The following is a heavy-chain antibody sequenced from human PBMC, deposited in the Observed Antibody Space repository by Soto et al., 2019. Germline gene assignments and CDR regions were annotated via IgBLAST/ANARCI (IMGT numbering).Heavy chain of an antibody. Sequence: EVQLVESGGGLVQPGGSLRLSCATSGFTFSSYSMNWVRKAPGKGLEWISSISSDSTAIYYADSVKGRFAISRDNAKNSLYLQMNSLRAEDTAMYYCARDSLIRYCSGGSCYIRWGQGTLVTVSS. CDR3: ARDSLIRYCSGGSCYIR. CDR2: ISSDSTAI. V-gene: IGHV3-48*01. J-gene: IGHJ4*02. CDR1: GFTFSSYS. D-gene: IGHD2-15*01.